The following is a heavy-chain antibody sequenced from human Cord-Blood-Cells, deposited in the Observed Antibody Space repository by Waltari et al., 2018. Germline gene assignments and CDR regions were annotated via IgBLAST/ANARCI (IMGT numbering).Heavy chain of an antibody. Sequence: QVQLVQSGAEVKKPGSSVKVSCKASGGTFSSYAISWVRQAPGQGLEGMVGSIPIFGKANYAQKFQGRVTITADESTSTAYMELSSLRSEDTAVYYCATEDDYYFDYWGQGTLVTVSS. CDR2: SIPIFGKA. J-gene: IGHJ4*02. D-gene: IGHD1-1*01. V-gene: IGHV1-69*01. CDR1: GGTFSSYA. CDR3: ATEDDYYFDY.